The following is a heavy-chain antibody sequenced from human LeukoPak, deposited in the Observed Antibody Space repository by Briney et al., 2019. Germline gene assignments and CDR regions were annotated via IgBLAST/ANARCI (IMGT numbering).Heavy chain of an antibody. CDR1: GGSISSYC. V-gene: IGHV4-59*08. Sequence: SETLSLTCTVSGGSISSYCWSWIRQPPGKGLEWIGYIYYSGSTNYNPSLKSRVTISVDTSKNQFSLKLSSVTAADTAVYYCARHLTTVTPFDYWGQGTMVTVSS. J-gene: IGHJ4*02. CDR3: ARHLTTVTPFDY. D-gene: IGHD4-17*01. CDR2: IYYSGST.